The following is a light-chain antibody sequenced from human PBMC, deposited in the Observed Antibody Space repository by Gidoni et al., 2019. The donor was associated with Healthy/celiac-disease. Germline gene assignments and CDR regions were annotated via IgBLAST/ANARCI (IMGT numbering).Light chain of an antibody. V-gene: IGKV1-9*01. J-gene: IGKJ5*01. CDR2: AAS. Sequence: DIQLTQSPSFLSASVGDRVTITCRASQGISSYLAWYQQKPGKAPKLLIYAASTLQSGVPSRFSGSGSGTEFTLTISSLQPEDFATYYCQQRNSYPPTFGQXTRLEIK. CDR3: QQRNSYPPT. CDR1: QGISSY.